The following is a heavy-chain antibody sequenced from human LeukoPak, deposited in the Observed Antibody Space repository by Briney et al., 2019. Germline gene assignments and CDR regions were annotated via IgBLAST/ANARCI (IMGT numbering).Heavy chain of an antibody. J-gene: IGHJ4*02. CDR2: ISRSGSTI. V-gene: IGHV3-48*03. Sequence: HPGGSLRLSCAASGFTFSSYEMNWVRQAPGKGLEWVSYISRSGSTIYYADSVKGRFTISRDNAKNSLYLQMSSLRAEDTAVYYWGSGYDIDHWGQGILVTVPP. D-gene: IGHD2-2*01. CDR3: GSGYDIDH. CDR1: GFTFSSYE.